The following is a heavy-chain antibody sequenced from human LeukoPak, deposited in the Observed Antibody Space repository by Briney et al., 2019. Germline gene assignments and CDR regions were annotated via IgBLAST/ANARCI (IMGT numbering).Heavy chain of an antibody. CDR3: AKDAAPRGYSGYDAYYFDY. D-gene: IGHD5-12*01. CDR1: GFTFSSYW. Sequence: PGGSLRLSCAASGFTFSSYWMHWVRQAPGKGLVWVSRINTDGSSTSYADSVKGRFTISRDNSKNTLYLQMNSLRAEDTAVYYCAKDAAPRGYSGYDAYYFDYWGQGTLVTVSS. J-gene: IGHJ4*02. V-gene: IGHV3-74*01. CDR2: INTDGSST.